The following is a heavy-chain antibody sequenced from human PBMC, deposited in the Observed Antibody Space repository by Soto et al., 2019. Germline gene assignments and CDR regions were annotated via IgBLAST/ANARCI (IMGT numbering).Heavy chain of an antibody. CDR2: IYYSGST. D-gene: IGHD3-10*01. V-gene: IGHV4-59*01. CDR3: AGYYGSGSYHNYYYYYMDV. CDR1: GGSISSYY. Sequence: SETLSLTCTVSGGSISSYYWSWIRQPPGKGLEWIGYIYYSGSTNYNPSLKSRVTISVDTSKNQFSLKLSSVTAADTAVYYCAGYYGSGSYHNYYYYYMDVWGKGTTVTVSS. J-gene: IGHJ6*03.